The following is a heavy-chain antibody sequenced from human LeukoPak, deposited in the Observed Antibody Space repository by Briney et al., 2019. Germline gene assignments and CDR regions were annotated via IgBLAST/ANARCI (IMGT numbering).Heavy chain of an antibody. V-gene: IGHV1-3*01. J-gene: IGHJ4*02. CDR3: ARAGGIAAAGIY. CDR1: GYTFTSYA. Sequence: ASVKVSCKASGYTFTSYAMHWVRQAPGQRLEWMGWINAGNGNTKYSQKFRGRVTITRDTSASTAYMELSSLRSEDTAVYYCARAGGIAAAGIYWGQGTLVTVSS. CDR2: INAGNGNT. D-gene: IGHD6-13*01.